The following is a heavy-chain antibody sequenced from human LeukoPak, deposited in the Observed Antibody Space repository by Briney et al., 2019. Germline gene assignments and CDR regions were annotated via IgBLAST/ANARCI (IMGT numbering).Heavy chain of an antibody. CDR3: AKDQSSGYFDY. V-gene: IGHV3-30*18. J-gene: IGHJ4*02. D-gene: IGHD6-19*01. Sequence: RGSLRLSCAASGLTFSNFDMHGVRQAPGKGLEWVALISYDGRNKYYADSVKGRSTISRDTSKNTLYLQMNSLRAEDTAVYYCAKDQSSGYFDYCGQGTLVTVSS. CDR2: ISYDGRNK. CDR1: GLTFSNFD.